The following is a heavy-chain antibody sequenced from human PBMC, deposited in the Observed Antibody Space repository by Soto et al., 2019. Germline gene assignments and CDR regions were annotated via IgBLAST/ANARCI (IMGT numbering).Heavy chain of an antibody. J-gene: IGHJ6*02. CDR2: ISYDGSDK. Sequence: GGSLRLSCAVSGVTLTPYAMYWVRQAPGKGLEWVAGISYDGSDKFYADSVKGRFTISRDNSKSTLSLQMDSLRAEDAAVYYCARDVLPAAGYYFYYYGMDVWGQGATVTVSS. CDR3: ARDVLPAAGYYFYYYGMDV. CDR1: GVTLTPYA. D-gene: IGHD2-2*01. V-gene: IGHV3-30-3*01.